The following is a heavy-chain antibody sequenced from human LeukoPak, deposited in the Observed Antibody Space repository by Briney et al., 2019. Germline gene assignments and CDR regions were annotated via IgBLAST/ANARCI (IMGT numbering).Heavy chain of an antibody. CDR3: ARYIVASITGLDY. V-gene: IGHV3-21*01. CDR1: GFTFSSYS. J-gene: IGHJ4*02. D-gene: IGHD5-12*01. Sequence: VGSLRLSCAASGFTFSSYSMNWVRQAPGKGLEWVSSISSSSSYIYYADSVKGRFTISRDNAKNSLYLQMNSLRAEDTAVYYCARYIVASITGLDYWGQGTLVTVSS. CDR2: ISSSSSYI.